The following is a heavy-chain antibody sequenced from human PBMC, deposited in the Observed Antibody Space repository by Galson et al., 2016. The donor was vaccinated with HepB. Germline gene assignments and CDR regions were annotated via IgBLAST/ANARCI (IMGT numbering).Heavy chain of an antibody. J-gene: IGHJ6*02. V-gene: IGHV4-39*01. CDR3: ARHRCSTTNCYYYNYYGLDV. D-gene: IGHD2-2*01. Sequence: ETLSLTCPVSGGSIRSSGYYWGWIRQSPGQGLEWIGNIDYSGNTFYNPSIRSRLTISVDPSKNQFSLNLSSGTAADTAVYYCARHRCSTTNCYYYNYYGLDVWGQGTTVTVSS. CDR2: IDYSGNT. CDR1: GGSIRSSGYY.